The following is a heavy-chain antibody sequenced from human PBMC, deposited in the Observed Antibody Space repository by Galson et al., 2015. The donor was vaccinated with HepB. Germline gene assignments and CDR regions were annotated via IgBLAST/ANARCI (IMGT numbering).Heavy chain of an antibody. Sequence: SLRLSCAASGFTFSSYSMNWVRQAPGKGLEWVSSISSSSSYIYYADSVKGRFTISRDNAKNSLYLQMNSLRAEDTAVYYCAREKAIFGVVIISTNGYFDYWGQGTLVTVSS. CDR1: GFTFSSYS. CDR3: AREKAIFGVVIISTNGYFDY. J-gene: IGHJ4*02. V-gene: IGHV3-21*01. D-gene: IGHD3-3*01. CDR2: ISSSSSYI.